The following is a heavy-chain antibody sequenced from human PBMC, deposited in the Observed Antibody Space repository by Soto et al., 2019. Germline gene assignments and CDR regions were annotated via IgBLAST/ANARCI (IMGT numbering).Heavy chain of an antibody. V-gene: IGHV4-34*01. CDR1: GESFSNHY. CDR3: ARGVVYRDVGLAYGMDV. Sequence: LSLTCAVYGESFSNHYWTWIRQSPGKGLEWVGEINYSGSTRYNWSLGSRVTISVDTSKNQFSLMVTSVTAEDTAVYYCARGVVYRDVGLAYGMDVWGQGTTVTVSS. J-gene: IGHJ6*02. CDR2: INYSGST. D-gene: IGHD3-22*01.